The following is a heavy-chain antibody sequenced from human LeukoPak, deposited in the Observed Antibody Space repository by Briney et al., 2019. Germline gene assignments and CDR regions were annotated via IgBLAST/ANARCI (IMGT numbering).Heavy chain of an antibody. CDR1: GYTFTDYF. D-gene: IGHD6-13*01. J-gene: IGHJ4*02. V-gene: IGHV1-2*02. Sequence: GASVKVSCKASGYTFTDYFIHGVGQAPGQGLAWMGLVNPHSGGRNLAQKFQGRVTMTRDTSSTTAYLELSGRTSDDTAMYYCAKVRDRLSSFYPAAWGQGTLVTVSS. CDR2: VNPHSGGR. CDR3: AKVRDRLSSFYPAA.